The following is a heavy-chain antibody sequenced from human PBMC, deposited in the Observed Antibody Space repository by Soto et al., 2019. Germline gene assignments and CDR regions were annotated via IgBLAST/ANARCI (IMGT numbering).Heavy chain of an antibody. CDR1: GFTFSSYS. V-gene: IGHV3-48*02. CDR3: ARERVGFGYGDYEGYGMDV. J-gene: IGHJ6*02. D-gene: IGHD4-17*01. CDR2: ISSSSTI. Sequence: EVQLVESGGGLVQPGGSLRLSCAASGFTFSSYSMNWVRQAPGKGLEWVSYISSSSTIYYADSVKGRFTISRDNAKNSLYLQMNSLRDEDTAVYYCARERVGFGYGDYEGYGMDVWGQGTTVTVSS.